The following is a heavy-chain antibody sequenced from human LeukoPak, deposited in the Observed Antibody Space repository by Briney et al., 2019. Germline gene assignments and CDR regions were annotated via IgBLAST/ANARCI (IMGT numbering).Heavy chain of an antibody. D-gene: IGHD2-15*01. J-gene: IGHJ4*02. CDR2: ISGSGGST. Sequence: GGSLRLSCAASGFTFSSYAMSWVRQAPGKGLEWVSAISGSGGSTYYADSVKGRFTISRDNSKNTLYLEMNSLRAEDTALYYCAKDQRLASTYSALDSWGQGTLVTVSS. CDR1: GFTFSSYA. CDR3: AKDQRLASTYSALDS. V-gene: IGHV3-23*01.